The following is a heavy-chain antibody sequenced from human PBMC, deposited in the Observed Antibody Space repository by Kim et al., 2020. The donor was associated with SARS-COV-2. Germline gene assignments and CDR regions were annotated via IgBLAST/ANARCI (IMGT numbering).Heavy chain of an antibody. D-gene: IGHD3-10*01. V-gene: IGHV4-59*01. Sequence: PNHNPSLRLRVTLSVDKAKNQFSLKLSSVTAADTAVYYCARETVRALDPWGQGTLVTVSS. CDR3: ARETVRALDP. CDR2: P. J-gene: IGHJ5*02.